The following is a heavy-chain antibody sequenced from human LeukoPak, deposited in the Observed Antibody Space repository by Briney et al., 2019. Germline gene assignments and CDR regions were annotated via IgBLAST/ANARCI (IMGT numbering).Heavy chain of an antibody. CDR2: ISSSGSTI. V-gene: IGHV3-11*04. CDR3: ARDPGSSWYSGYFDY. J-gene: IGHJ4*02. D-gene: IGHD6-13*01. Sequence: GGSLRLSCAASGFTLSDYYMSWIRQAPGKGLEWVSYISSSGSTIYYADSVKGRFTISRDNAKNSLYLQMNSLRAEDTAVYYCARDPGSSWYSGYFDYWGQGTLVTVSS. CDR1: GFTLSDYY.